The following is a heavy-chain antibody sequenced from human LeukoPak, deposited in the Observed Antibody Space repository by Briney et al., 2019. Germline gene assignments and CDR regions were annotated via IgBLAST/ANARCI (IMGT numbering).Heavy chain of an antibody. CDR3: AKKITYDYGDPHFDY. V-gene: IGHV3-7*03. CDR2: IKEDSSDK. D-gene: IGHD4-17*01. J-gene: IGHJ4*02. Sequence: GGSLRPSCAASGFTFNKWWMNWVRQAPGKGLEWVANIKEDSSDKNYVDSMKGRFTISRDNSKNTLSLQMNSLRAEDTAVYYCAKKITYDYGDPHFDYWGQGTLVTVSS. CDR1: GFTFNKWW.